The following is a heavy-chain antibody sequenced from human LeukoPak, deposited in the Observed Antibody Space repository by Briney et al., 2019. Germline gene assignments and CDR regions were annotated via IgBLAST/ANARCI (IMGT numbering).Heavy chain of an antibody. CDR2: ISSSGIST. V-gene: IGHV3-23*01. J-gene: IGHJ4*02. Sequence: PGGSLRLSCAPSVFTFNIFAMNWVPQASGRGLGWVSTISSSGISTYYADSVKGRLPISRENSKNTLYLQINSLRDEDTAVYFCGKDQHGYDKPIDYWGQGTLVTVSS. D-gene: IGHD5-12*01. CDR1: VFTFNIFA. CDR3: GKDQHGYDKPIDY.